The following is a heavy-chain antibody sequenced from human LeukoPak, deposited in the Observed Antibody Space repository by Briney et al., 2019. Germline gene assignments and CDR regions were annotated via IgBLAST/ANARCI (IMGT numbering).Heavy chain of an antibody. V-gene: IGHV3-48*03. D-gene: IGHD3-22*01. CDR3: ARARGYYYDSSGYNYDGAFDI. J-gene: IGHJ3*02. Sequence: PGGSLRLSCAASGFTFSSYEMNWVRQAPGKGLEWVSYISSSGSTIYYADSVKGRFTISRDNAKNSLYLQMNSLRAEDTAVYYCARARGYYYDSSGYNYDGAFDIWGQGTMVTVSS. CDR1: GFTFSSYE. CDR2: ISSSGSTI.